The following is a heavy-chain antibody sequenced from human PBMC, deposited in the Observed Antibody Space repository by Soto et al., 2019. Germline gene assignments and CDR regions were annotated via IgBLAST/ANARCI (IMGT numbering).Heavy chain of an antibody. D-gene: IGHD2-2*01. V-gene: IGHV4-39*01. CDR2: IYYSGST. J-gene: IGHJ3*02. CDR3: ARQGRGIVVVPATKTSDAFDI. Sequence: QLQLQESGPGLVKPSETLSLTSTVSGGSISSSSYYWGWIRQPPGKGLEWIGSIYYSGSTYYNPSLKSRVTISVDTSKNQFSLKLSSVTAADTAVYYCARQGRGIVVVPATKTSDAFDIWGQGTMVTVSS. CDR1: GGSISSSSYY.